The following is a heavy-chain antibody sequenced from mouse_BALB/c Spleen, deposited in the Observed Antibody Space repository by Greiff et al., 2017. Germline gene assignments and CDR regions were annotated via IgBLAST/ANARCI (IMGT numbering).Heavy chain of an antibody. V-gene: IGHV1-62-2*01. D-gene: IGHD4-1*01. J-gene: IGHJ3*01. CDR1: GYTFTEYI. Sequence: QVQLKESGAELVKPGASVKLSCKASGYTFTEYIIHWVKQRSGQGLEWIGWFYPGSGSIKYNEKFKDKATLTADKSSSTVYMELSRLTSEDSAVYFCARHEDRTGWFAYWGQGTLVTVSA. CDR2: FYPGSGSI. CDR3: ARHEDRTGWFAY.